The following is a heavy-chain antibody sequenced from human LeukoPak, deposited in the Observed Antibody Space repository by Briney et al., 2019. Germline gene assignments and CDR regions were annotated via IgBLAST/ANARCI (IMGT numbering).Heavy chain of an antibody. Sequence: SVKVSCKASGGTFSNYAISWVRQAPGQGLEWMGGIIPLFGTANYAQKFQGRVTITTDESTSTAYMELSSLRSEDSAVYYCARSYGSGSYYLYYYYYMDVWGKGTTVTVSS. CDR1: GGTFSNYA. J-gene: IGHJ6*03. CDR3: ARSYGSGSYYLYYYYYMDV. V-gene: IGHV1-69*05. CDR2: IIPLFGTA. D-gene: IGHD3-10*01.